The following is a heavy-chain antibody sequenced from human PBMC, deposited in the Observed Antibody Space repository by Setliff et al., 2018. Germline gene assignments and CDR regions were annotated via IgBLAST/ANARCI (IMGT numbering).Heavy chain of an antibody. V-gene: IGHV4-59*08. CDR2: IYYSGST. CDR3: ARMTGFLYMDV. Sequence: SETLSLTCTVSGGSISSYYWSWIRQPPGKGLEWIGYIYYSGSTSYNPSLQSRVSISLDTSKSQFFLKLNSVTAADTAVYYCARMTGFLYMDVWGKGTPVTVSS. D-gene: IGHD3-3*01. CDR1: GGSISSYY. J-gene: IGHJ6*03.